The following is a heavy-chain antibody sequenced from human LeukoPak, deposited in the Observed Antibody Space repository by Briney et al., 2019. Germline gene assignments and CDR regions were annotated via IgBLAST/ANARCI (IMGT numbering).Heavy chain of an antibody. CDR1: GGSFSGYY. D-gene: IGHD2/OR15-2a*01. Sequence: PSETLSLTCAVYGGSFSGYYWSWIRPPPGKGLEWIGEINHTGSTNYNPSPKSRVTISVDTSKNQFSLKLSSVTAADTAVDYWARRPPNRLPDYSGQGTLVTVSS. V-gene: IGHV4-34*01. CDR3: ARRPPNRLPDY. CDR2: INHTGST. J-gene: IGHJ4*02.